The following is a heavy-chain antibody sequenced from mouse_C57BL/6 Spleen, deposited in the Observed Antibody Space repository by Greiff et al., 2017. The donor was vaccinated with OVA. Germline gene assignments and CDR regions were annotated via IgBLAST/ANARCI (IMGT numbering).Heavy chain of an antibody. D-gene: IGHD1-1*01. CDR1: GFTFSSYA. CDR3: ARDSHYYGSSHYYFDY. Sequence: DVMLVESGGGLVKPGGSLKLSCAASGFTFSSYAMSWVRQTPEKRLEWVATISDGGSYTYYPDNVKGRFTISRDNAKNNLYLQMSHLKSEDTAMYYCARDSHYYGSSHYYFDYWGQGTTLTVSS. CDR2: ISDGGSYT. V-gene: IGHV5-4*01. J-gene: IGHJ2*01.